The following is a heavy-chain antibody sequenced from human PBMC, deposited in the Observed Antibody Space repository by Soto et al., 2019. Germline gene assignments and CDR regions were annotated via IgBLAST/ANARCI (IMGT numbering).Heavy chain of an antibody. D-gene: IGHD3-9*01. CDR1: GGSISSSSYY. V-gene: IGHV4-39*01. CDR3: ARCGLLTQYFDY. J-gene: IGHJ4*02. Sequence: SENLSLTCTVSGGSISSSSYYWGLIRQPPGKELEWIVSIYYIGSTYYNPSLKSRVTISVDTSKNQFSLKLSPVTAADTAVYLCARCGLLTQYFDYWGRGILDTVSS. CDR2: IYYIGST.